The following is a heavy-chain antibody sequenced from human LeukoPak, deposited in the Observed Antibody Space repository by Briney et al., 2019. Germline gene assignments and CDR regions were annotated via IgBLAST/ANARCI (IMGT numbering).Heavy chain of an antibody. CDR3: ARLGRDAFDI. CDR2: ISSSSSYI. J-gene: IGHJ3*02. V-gene: IGHV3-21*01. CDR1: GFTFSSYS. Sequence: PGGSLRLSCAASGFTFSSYSMNWVHQAPGKGLEWVSSISSSSSYIYYADSVKGRFTISRDNAKNSLYLQMNSLRAEDTAVYYCARLGRDAFDIWGQGTMVTVSS. D-gene: IGHD1-26*01.